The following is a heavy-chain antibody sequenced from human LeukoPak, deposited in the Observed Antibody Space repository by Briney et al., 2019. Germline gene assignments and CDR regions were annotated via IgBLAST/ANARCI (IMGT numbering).Heavy chain of an antibody. Sequence: ETLSLTCTVSGGSISSGRYFWGWIRQPPGKGLEWVSSISSSSSYIYYADSVKGRFTISRDNAKNSLYLQMNSLRAEDTAVYYCARVLGKLYYYMDVWGKGTTVTVSS. CDR3: ARVLGKLYYYMDV. CDR1: GGSISSGRYF. V-gene: IGHV3-21*01. J-gene: IGHJ6*03. CDR2: ISSSSSYI. D-gene: IGHD3-16*01.